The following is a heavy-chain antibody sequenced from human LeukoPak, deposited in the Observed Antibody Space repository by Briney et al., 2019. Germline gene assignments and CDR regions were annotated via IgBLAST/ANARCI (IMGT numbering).Heavy chain of an antibody. Sequence: ASETLSLTCTVSGGSISSSSYYWGWIRQPPGKGLEWIGSIYYSGSTYYNPSLKSRVTISVDTSKNQFSLKLSSVTAADTAVYYCARPLESYSGSYSAFDIWGQGTMVTVSS. D-gene: IGHD1-26*01. CDR1: GGSISSSSYY. CDR2: IYYSGST. J-gene: IGHJ3*02. CDR3: ARPLESYSGSYSAFDI. V-gene: IGHV4-39*07.